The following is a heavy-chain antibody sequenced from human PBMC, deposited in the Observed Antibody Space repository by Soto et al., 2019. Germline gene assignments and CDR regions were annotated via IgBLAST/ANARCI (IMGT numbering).Heavy chain of an antibody. D-gene: IGHD6-13*01. Sequence: SVKVSCKASGYTFTNYAMHWVRQAPGQRLEWMGWINAGNGNTKYSQKFQGRVTITRDTSASTAYMELSSLRSEDTAVYYCAKDIGSSGWYWSATLDYWGQGTLVTVSS. CDR2: INAGNGNT. CDR1: GYTFTNYA. J-gene: IGHJ4*02. CDR3: AKDIGSSGWYWSATLDY. V-gene: IGHV1-3*01.